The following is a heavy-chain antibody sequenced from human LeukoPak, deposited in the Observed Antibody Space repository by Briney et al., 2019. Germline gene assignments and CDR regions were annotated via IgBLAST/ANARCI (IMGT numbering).Heavy chain of an antibody. CDR2: ISSSSSYI. CDR3: ARDEFQMATISAAY. Sequence: GGSLRLSCAASGFPFSSHCMNWVRQAPGEGLEWVSSISSSSSYIYYADSVKGRFTISRDNAKNSLYLQMNSLRAEDTAVYYCARDEFQMATISAAYWGQGTLVTVSS. J-gene: IGHJ4*02. V-gene: IGHV3-21*01. CDR1: GFPFSSHC. D-gene: IGHD5-12*01.